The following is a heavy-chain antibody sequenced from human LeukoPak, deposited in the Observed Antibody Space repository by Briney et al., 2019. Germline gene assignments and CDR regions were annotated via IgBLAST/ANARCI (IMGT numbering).Heavy chain of an antibody. Sequence: PSQTLSLTCTVSGDSISSGDHYWSWIRQPPGKGLEWIGYIHYSGSTYYNPSLKSRVIISVDMSKNQFSLSLNSLTAADSAVYYCARAAADKNSCYYFDYWGQGTLVTVSS. CDR1: GDSISSGDHY. V-gene: IGHV4-30-4*01. J-gene: IGHJ4*02. CDR2: IHYSGST. D-gene: IGHD2/OR15-2a*01. CDR3: ARAAADKNSCYYFDY.